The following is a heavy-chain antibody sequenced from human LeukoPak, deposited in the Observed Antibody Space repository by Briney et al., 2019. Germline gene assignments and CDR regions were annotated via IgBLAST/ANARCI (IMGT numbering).Heavy chain of an antibody. D-gene: IGHD6-13*01. Sequence: PSETLSLTCTVSGDSVRSYYWSWIRQPPWQGLEWLGHINDRGSTNYNPSLQGRVTISIDTSKNQFSLKVNSVTAADTAVYYCVRDSRYGSGWFEDGLDFWGQGTTVTVSS. J-gene: IGHJ6*02. CDR2: INDRGST. CDR3: VRDSRYGSGWFEDGLDF. CDR1: GDSVRSYY. V-gene: IGHV4-59*02.